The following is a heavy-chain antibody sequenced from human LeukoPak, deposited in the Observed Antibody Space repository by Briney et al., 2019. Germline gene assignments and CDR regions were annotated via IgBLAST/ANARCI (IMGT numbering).Heavy chain of an antibody. CDR1: GFTFSNAW. D-gene: IGHD6-13*01. CDR3: TTHGTPSSSWYGKIYYYYYYMDV. J-gene: IGHJ6*03. Sequence: GGALRLSCAASGFTFSNAWMRLVRQAPGKGLEWGGRIKSKTVGGTTGYAAPVKGRFTISRDDSQTTLYLQMNSLKTEDTAVYYCTTHGTPSSSWYGKIYYYYYYMDVWGKGTTVTISS. V-gene: IGHV3-15*01. CDR2: IKSKTVGGTT.